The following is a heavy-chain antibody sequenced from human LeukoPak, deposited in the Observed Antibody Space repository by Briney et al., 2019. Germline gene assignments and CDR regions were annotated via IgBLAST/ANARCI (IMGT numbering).Heavy chain of an antibody. J-gene: IGHJ4*02. V-gene: IGHV1-69*13. CDR1: GGTFSRYA. Sequence: SVKVSCKASGGTFSRYAISWVRQAPGQELEWMGGIIPIFGTANYEQKFQGRVTITADESTSTACMELSSLRSEDTAVYYCARGRQHSVVVTAFDYWGQGTLVTVSS. D-gene: IGHD2-21*02. CDR2: IIPIFGTA. CDR3: ARGRQHSVVVTAFDY.